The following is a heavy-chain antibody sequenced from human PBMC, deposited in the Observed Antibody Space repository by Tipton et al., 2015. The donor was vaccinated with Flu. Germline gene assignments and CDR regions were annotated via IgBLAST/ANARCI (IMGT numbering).Heavy chain of an antibody. D-gene: IGHD4-17*01. CDR2: IYPGDSDT. CDR3: VRQPYLGDYGGYFDY. CDR1: GYSFTSYW. V-gene: IGHV5-51*01. Sequence: QLVQSGAEVKKPGESLKISRKGSGYSFTSYWIGWVRQMPGKGLEWMGIIYPGDSDTRYSPSFQGQVNISADKSISTAYLQWSSLKASDTAMYYCVRQPYLGDYGGYFDYWGQGTLVTVSS. J-gene: IGHJ4*02.